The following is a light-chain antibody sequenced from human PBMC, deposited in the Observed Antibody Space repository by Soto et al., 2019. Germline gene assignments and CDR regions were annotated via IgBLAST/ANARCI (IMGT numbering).Light chain of an antibody. J-gene: IGLJ2*01. CDR2: EVS. CDR3: SSYAGSNNLL. V-gene: IGLV2-8*01. CDR1: SSDVGGYNY. Sequence: QSVLTQPPSASGSPGQSVTISCTGTSSDVGGYNYVSWYQHHPGKAPKLMIFEVSKRPSGVPDRFSGSKSGNTASLTVSGLQAEDEADYYCSSYAGSNNLLFGGGNKLTVL.